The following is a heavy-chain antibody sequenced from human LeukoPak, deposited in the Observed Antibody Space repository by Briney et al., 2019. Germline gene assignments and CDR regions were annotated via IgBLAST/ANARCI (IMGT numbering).Heavy chain of an antibody. CDR1: GGSISSGGYY. D-gene: IGHD1-26*01. Sequence: SETLSLTCTVSGGSISSGGYYWSWIRQPPGKGLEWIGEINHRGNTNDNPSLKSRVTMSVDTSKNQFSLKLTSVTAADTAVYYCARRQSGTHPYYFDHWDQGALVTVSS. CDR3: ARRQSGTHPYYFDH. J-gene: IGHJ4*02. CDR2: INHRGNT. V-gene: IGHV4-61*08.